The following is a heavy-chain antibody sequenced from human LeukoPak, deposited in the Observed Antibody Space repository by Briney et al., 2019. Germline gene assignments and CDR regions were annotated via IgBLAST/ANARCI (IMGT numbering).Heavy chain of an antibody. CDR1: GFTFSDYY. J-gene: IGHJ4*02. Sequence: PGGSLRLSCAASGFTFSDYYMSWIRQAPGKGLEWVSYISSSGSTIYYADSVKGRFTISRDNAKNSLYLQMNSLRAEDTAVYYCAREGGSRYSSTSCFNFDYWGQGTLVTVSS. CDR3: AREGGSRYSSTSCFNFDY. D-gene: IGHD2-2*01. V-gene: IGHV3-11*01. CDR2: ISSSGSTI.